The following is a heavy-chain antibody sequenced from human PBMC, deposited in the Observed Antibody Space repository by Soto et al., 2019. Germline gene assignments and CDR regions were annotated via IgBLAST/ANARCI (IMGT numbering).Heavy chain of an antibody. D-gene: IGHD3-16*01. CDR2: IKEDGSEI. CDR1: GFNVVSYW. CDR3: ARDIGFDYVN. Sequence: GGSLRLSCAVSGFNVVSYWMSWVRQAPGKGLEWVASIKEDGSEIYYLHSVRGRFSISRDSAGNALHLTMNYLSAEDTGLYFCARDIGFDYVNWGQGTLVTVSS. J-gene: IGHJ4*02. V-gene: IGHV3-7*01.